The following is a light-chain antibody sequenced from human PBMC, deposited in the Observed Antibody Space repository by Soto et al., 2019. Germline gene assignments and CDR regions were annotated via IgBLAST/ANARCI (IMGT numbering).Light chain of an antibody. Sequence: EIVLTQSPGALSLSPGERATLSCRASQSVNSNYLAWYQQKPGQAPRLLIYVASKRATGVPDRFSGGGSGTDFALTISRLEPEDFAMYYCQQYGSSIRFTFGPGTKVDIK. CDR3: QQYGSSIRFT. J-gene: IGKJ3*01. V-gene: IGKV3-20*01. CDR2: VAS. CDR1: QSVNSNY.